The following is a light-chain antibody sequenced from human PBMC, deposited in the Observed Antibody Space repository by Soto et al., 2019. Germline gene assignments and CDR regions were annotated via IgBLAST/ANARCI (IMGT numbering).Light chain of an antibody. J-gene: IGKJ1*01. V-gene: IGKV3D-15*01. Sequence: EIVMTQSPATLSVSPGERATLSCRASQSVSSNLAWYQQKPGQAPRLLIYAASARATGIPERFSGSGSGTDFTLTISSLEPEDFAMYYCQQYSDSPPTFGQGTKVDIK. CDR1: QSVSSN. CDR3: QQYSDSPPT. CDR2: AAS.